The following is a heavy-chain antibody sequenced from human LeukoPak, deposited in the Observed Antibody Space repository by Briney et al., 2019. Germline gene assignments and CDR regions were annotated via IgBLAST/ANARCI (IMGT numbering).Heavy chain of an antibody. D-gene: IGHD6-13*01. CDR1: GGSISSGMYY. CDR3: ARTAAGYLSYYFDY. CDR2: IYHSGST. Sequence: KPSETLSLTCSVSGGSISSGMYYWGWIRQPPRKGLEWIGSIYHSGSTFYNPSLKGRVTKSVDTTRNQFSLNLNPVTAADTAVYYCARTAAGYLSYYFDYWGQGTLVSVSS. V-gene: IGHV4-39*01. J-gene: IGHJ4*01.